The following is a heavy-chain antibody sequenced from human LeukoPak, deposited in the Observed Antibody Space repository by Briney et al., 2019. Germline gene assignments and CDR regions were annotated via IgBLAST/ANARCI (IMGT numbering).Heavy chain of an antibody. Sequence: GGSLRLSCAASGFTFSTYAMHWVRQAPGKGLEWVAIIWYDGSNKYYADSVKGRFTISRDNSKNTLYLQMNSLRAEDTAVYYCARDRPTVLFDYWGQGTLVTVSS. D-gene: IGHD4-17*01. CDR1: GFTFSTYA. J-gene: IGHJ4*02. V-gene: IGHV3-33*01. CDR3: ARDRPTVLFDY. CDR2: IWYDGSNK.